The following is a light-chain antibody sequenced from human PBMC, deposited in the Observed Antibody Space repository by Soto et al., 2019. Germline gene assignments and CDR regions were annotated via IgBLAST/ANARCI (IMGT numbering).Light chain of an antibody. Sequence: SYELTQPPSVSVAPGQTARITCGGNNIEXXSXHWYQQRPXXXPVLVVHDDSDRPSGIPERISGSNSGNTATLTISRVEAGDEAEYYCQVWDGLSDHVIFGGGTKLTVL. CDR3: QVWDGLSDHVI. CDR2: DDS. CDR1: NIEXXS. V-gene: IGLV3-21*02. J-gene: IGLJ2*01.